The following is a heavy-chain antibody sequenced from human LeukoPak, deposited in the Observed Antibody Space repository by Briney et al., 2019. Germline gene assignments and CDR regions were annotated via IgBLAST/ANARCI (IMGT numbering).Heavy chain of an antibody. CDR3: ARDLQLLWFGEHQGSFDY. CDR1: GGTFSTSA. J-gene: IGHJ4*02. Sequence: SVKVSCKASGGTFSTSAFSWVRQAPGQGLEWMGGIIPIFGTANYAQKFQGRVTITADESTSTAYMELSSLRSEDTAVYYCARDLQLLWFGEHQGSFDYWGQGTLVTVSS. CDR2: IIPIFGTA. V-gene: IGHV1-69*13. D-gene: IGHD3-10*01.